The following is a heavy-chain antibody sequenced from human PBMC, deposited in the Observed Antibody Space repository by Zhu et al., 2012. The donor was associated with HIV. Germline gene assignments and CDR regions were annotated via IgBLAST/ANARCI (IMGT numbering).Heavy chain of an antibody. D-gene: IGHD3-22*01. CDR3: ARLRDTSGYYYPFDY. J-gene: IGHJ4*02. Sequence: QVQLQESGPGLVKPSETLSLTCSVSGGSTSSHYWSWIRQPPGKGLEWIGYVYYTGTTNYNPSLKSRVTISLDMSKNQFSLKLTSVTAATTAVYYCARLRDTSGYYYPFDYWAREPWSPSPQ. CDR1: GGSTSSHY. CDR2: VYYTGTT. V-gene: IGHV4-59*11.